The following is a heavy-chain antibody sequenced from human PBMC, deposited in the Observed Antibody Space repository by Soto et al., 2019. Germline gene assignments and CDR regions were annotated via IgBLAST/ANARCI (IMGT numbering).Heavy chain of an antibody. CDR2: ISSSSSYI. V-gene: IGHV3-21*01. Sequence: SGGALRLSFAASGFTFSSDRMNWGRQAPGKGLEWVSSISSSSSYIYYADSVKGRFTISRDNAKNSLHLQMNSLRAEDTAVYDCARIQLGYDAFDFWGQGTLVTVSS. J-gene: IGHJ3*01. D-gene: IGHD6-6*01. CDR1: GFTFSSDR. CDR3: ARIQLGYDAFDF.